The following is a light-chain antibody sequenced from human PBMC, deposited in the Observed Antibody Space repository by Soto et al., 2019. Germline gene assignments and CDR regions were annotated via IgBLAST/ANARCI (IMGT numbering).Light chain of an antibody. CDR2: SNN. CDR3: AAWDDSLSGLWV. V-gene: IGLV1-47*02. J-gene: IGLJ3*02. Sequence: QSVLTQPPSASGTPGQRVTISCSGSSSNIGSNYVYWYQQLPGTAPKLLIYSNNQRPSGVPDRFSGSKSGTSASLAISGLRSEDEGDYYCAAWDDSLSGLWVFGGGTKLTVL. CDR1: SSNIGSNY.